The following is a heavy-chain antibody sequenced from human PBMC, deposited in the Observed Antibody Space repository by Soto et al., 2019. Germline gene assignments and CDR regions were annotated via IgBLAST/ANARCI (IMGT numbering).Heavy chain of an antibody. CDR3: AKDPGEEWLLDY. D-gene: IGHD3-3*01. CDR1: GFTFDDYA. Sequence: GGSLRLSCAASGFTFDDYAMHWVRQAPGKGLEWVSLISGDGCSTYYADSVKGRFTISRDNSKNSLYLQMNSLRTEDTALYSCAKDPGEEWLLDYWGQGTLVHVSS. CDR2: ISGDGCST. V-gene: IGHV3-43*02. J-gene: IGHJ4*02.